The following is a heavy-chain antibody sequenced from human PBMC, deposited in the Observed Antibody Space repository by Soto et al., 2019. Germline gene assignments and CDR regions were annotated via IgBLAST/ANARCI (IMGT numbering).Heavy chain of an antibody. CDR3: ARHLWVGSSWYLGAFDI. CDR2: IYYSGST. D-gene: IGHD6-13*01. Sequence: QVQLQESGPGLVKPSETLSLTCTVSGDSISNYYWSWIRQPPGKGLEWIGYIYYSGSTNYNPSLKSRVTLSVDTSKNQFSLRLSSVTDADTAVYYCARHLWVGSSWYLGAFDIWGQGTMVTVSS. CDR1: GDSISNYY. J-gene: IGHJ3*02. V-gene: IGHV4-59*08.